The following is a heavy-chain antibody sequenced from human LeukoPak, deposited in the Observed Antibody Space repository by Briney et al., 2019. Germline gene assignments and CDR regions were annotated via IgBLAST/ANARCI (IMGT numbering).Heavy chain of an antibody. Sequence: PSETLSLTCTVSGGSISSYYWSWIRQPPGKGLEWIGEINHSGSTNYNPSLKSRVTISVDTSKNQFSLKLSSVTAADTAVYYCARGSHYDILTGYYGSSFDYWGQGTLVTVSS. D-gene: IGHD3-9*01. CDR2: INHSGST. CDR3: ARGSHYDILTGYYGSSFDY. V-gene: IGHV4-34*01. J-gene: IGHJ4*02. CDR1: GGSISSYY.